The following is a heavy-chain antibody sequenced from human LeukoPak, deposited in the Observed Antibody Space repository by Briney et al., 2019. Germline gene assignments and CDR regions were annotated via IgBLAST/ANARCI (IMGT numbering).Heavy chain of an antibody. V-gene: IGHV1-18*01. Sequence: ASVKLSCKASGYTFTNYGITWVRQAPRQGLEWMGWISAYNGNTNYAQKLQGRVTMTIDKTTSTAYMELRSLRSDDTAVYYCARGGANCSGGRCPLNWFDPWGQGTPVTVSS. J-gene: IGHJ5*02. CDR1: GYTFTNYG. CDR2: ISAYNGNT. D-gene: IGHD2-15*01. CDR3: ARGGANCSGGRCPLNWFDP.